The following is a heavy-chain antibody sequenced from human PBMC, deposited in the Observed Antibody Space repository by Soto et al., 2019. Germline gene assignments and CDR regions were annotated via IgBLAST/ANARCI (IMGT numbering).Heavy chain of an antibody. CDR2: IYTSGST. D-gene: IGHD6-13*01. J-gene: IGHJ6*02. Sequence: QVQLQESGPGLVKPSETLSFTCTVSGGSVSSYYWCWIRQPAGTGPEWIGRIYTSGSTDYNPSLKSRVTMSVCTSKNQFSLKLSSVTAADTAVYYCAREDSSFPYYYYGRDVWGQGTTVTVSS. CDR3: AREDSSFPYYYYGRDV. CDR1: GGSVSSYY. V-gene: IGHV4-4*07.